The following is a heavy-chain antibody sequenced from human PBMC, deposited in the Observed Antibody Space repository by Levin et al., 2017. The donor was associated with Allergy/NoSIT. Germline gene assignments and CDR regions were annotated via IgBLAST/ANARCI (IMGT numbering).Heavy chain of an antibody. CDR2: ISGSGGST. J-gene: IGHJ6*03. CDR1: GFTFSSYA. Sequence: PGGSLRLSCAASGFTFSSYAMSWVRQAPGKGLEWVSAISGSGGSTYYADSVKGRFTISRDNSKNTLYLQMNSLRAEDTAVYYCAKGAGGLGDYYIEYYYYYMDVWGKGTTVTVSS. V-gene: IGHV3-23*01. D-gene: IGHD4-17*01. CDR3: AKGAGGLGDYYIEYYYYYMDV.